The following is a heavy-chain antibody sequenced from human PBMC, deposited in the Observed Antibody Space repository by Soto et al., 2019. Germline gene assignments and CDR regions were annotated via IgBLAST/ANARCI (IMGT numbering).Heavy chain of an antibody. CDR3: PADKYYYDSSGYYPHDAFDI. Sequence: SVKVSCKASGFTFTSSAVQWVRQARGQRLEWIGWIVVGSGNTNYAQKFQERVTITRDMSTSTAYMELSSLRSEDTAVYYCPADKYYYDSSGYYPHDAFDIWGQGTMVTVSS. D-gene: IGHD3-22*01. J-gene: IGHJ3*02. CDR2: IVVGSGNT. CDR1: GFTFTSSA. V-gene: IGHV1-58*01.